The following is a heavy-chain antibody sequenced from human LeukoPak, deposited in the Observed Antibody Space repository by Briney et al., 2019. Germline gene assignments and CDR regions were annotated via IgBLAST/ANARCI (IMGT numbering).Heavy chain of an antibody. CDR2: IYYSGST. D-gene: IGHD3-9*01. J-gene: IGHJ4*02. V-gene: IGHV4-59*12. Sequence: SETLSLTCTVSGGSISSYYWSWIRQPPGKGLEWIGYIYYSGSTNYNPSLKSRVTISVDTSKNQFSLKLSSVTAADTAVYYCATRYFDSRGSPDYWGQGTLVTVSS. CDR3: ATRYFDSRGSPDY. CDR1: GGSISSYY.